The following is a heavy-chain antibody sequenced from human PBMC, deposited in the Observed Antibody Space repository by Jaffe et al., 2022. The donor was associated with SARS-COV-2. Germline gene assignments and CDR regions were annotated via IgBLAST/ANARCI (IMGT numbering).Heavy chain of an antibody. CDR1: GFTFSSYD. CDR2: IGTAGDT. CDR3: ARGDSRTRGGPYYYYGMDV. J-gene: IGHJ6*02. Sequence: EVQLVESGGGLVQPGGSLRLSCAASGFTFSSYDMHWVRQATGKGLEWVSAIGTAGDTYYPGSVKGRFTISRENAKNSLYLQMNSLRAGDTAVYYCARGDSRTRGGPYYYYGMDVWGQGTTVTVSS. D-gene: IGHD6-13*01. V-gene: IGHV3-13*01.